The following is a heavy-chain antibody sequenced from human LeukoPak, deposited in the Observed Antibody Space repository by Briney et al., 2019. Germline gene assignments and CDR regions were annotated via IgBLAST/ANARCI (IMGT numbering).Heavy chain of an antibody. J-gene: IGHJ4*02. CDR1: GFPFSSYS. CDR2: ISSSSSYI. CDR3: ARERGSSSWMTFDY. D-gene: IGHD6-13*01. Sequence: GGSLRLSCAASGFPFSSYSMIWVRQAPGKGLEWVPSISSSSSYIYYADSVKGRFTISRDNAKNSLYLQMNSLRAEDTAVYYCARERGSSSWMTFDYWGQGTLVIVSS. V-gene: IGHV3-21*01.